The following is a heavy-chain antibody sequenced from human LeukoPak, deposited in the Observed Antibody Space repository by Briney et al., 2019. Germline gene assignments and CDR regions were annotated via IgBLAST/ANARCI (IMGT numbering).Heavy chain of an antibody. CDR3: ARGRRAYYFDY. Sequence: SETLSLTCADYGGSFSGYYWSWIRQPPGKGLEWIGEINHSGSTNYNPSLKSRVTISVDTSKNQFSLKLSSVTAADTAVYYCARGRRAYYFDYWGQGTLVTVSS. CDR2: INHSGST. CDR1: GGSFSGYY. V-gene: IGHV4-34*01. J-gene: IGHJ4*02.